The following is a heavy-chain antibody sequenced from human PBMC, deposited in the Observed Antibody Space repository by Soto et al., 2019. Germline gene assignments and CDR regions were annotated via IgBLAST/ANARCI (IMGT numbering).Heavy chain of an antibody. CDR2: IYHTGST. Sequence: PSETLSLSCTGSGDSISGSNWWRWVRQPPGKGLEWIGEIYHTGSTTYNPSFKSRLIISVDKSKNQCSLNLTSVTAADTAVYYCAKSTSFAHFDYWGRGALVTVCS. CDR1: GDSISGSNW. CDR3: AKSTSFAHFDY. D-gene: IGHD2-2*01. J-gene: IGHJ4*02. V-gene: IGHV4-4*02.